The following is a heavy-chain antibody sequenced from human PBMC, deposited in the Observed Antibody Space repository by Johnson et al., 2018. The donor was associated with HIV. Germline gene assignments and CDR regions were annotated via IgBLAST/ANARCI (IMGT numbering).Heavy chain of an antibody. Sequence: QVQLVESGGGVVQPGRSLRLSCAAYGFTFSSYAMHWVRQAPGKGLEWVAVISYDGSNKYYADSVKGRFTISRDNSKNTLYLQMNSLRAEDTAVYYCARETGDDAFDIWGQGTMVTVSS. D-gene: IGHD7-27*01. J-gene: IGHJ3*02. CDR3: ARETGDDAFDI. V-gene: IGHV3-30*04. CDR1: GFTFSSYA. CDR2: ISYDGSNK.